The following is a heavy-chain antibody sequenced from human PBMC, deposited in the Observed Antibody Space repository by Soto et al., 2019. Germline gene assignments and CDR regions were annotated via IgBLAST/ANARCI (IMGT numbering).Heavy chain of an antibody. Sequence: EVQLVESGGGLVQPGGSLRLSCAASGFTFSSYWISWVRQAPGKGLEWVANIKQDGSEKYYVDSVKGRFTISRDNAKNSLYLQMNSLRAEDTAVYYCARIDYGDPGLRLWGQGTLVTVSS. CDR1: GFTFSSYW. J-gene: IGHJ4*02. CDR3: ARIDYGDPGLRL. D-gene: IGHD4-17*01. CDR2: IKQDGSEK. V-gene: IGHV3-7*01.